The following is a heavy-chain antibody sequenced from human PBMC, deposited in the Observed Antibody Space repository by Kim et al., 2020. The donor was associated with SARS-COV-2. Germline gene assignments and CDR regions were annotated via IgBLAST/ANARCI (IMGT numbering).Heavy chain of an antibody. J-gene: IGHJ5*02. CDR2: IHYSGNT. CDR3: AGNSGYESPP. D-gene: IGHD5-12*01. CDR1: GGSISSGGYY. Sequence: SETLSLTCTVSGGSISSGGYYWSWIRQHPGQGLEWIGYIHYSGNTYYSPSLKSRVTISLDTSKNQFSLKLSSVTAADTAVYYCAGNSGYESPPWGQGTLVTVSS. V-gene: IGHV4-31*03.